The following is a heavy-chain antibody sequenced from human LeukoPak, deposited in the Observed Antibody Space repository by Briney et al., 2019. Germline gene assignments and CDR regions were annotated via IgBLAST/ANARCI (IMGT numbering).Heavy chain of an antibody. V-gene: IGHV4-59*01. CDR3: ARGLEQQLVEYYYGMDV. J-gene: IGHJ6*02. Sequence: PSETLSLTCAVYGGSFSGYYWSWIRQPPGKGLEWIGYIYYSGSTNYNPSLKSRVTISVDTSKNQFSLKLSSVTAADTAVYYCARGLEQQLVEYYYGMDVWGQGTTVTVSS. CDR1: GGSFSGYY. D-gene: IGHD6-13*01. CDR2: IYYSGST.